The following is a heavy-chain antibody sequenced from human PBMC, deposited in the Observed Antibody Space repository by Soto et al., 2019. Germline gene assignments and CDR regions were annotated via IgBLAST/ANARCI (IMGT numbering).Heavy chain of an antibody. D-gene: IGHD2-21*02. CDR2: INPNSGGT. Sequence: ASVKVSCKASGYTFTGYYMHWVRQAPGQGLEWMGWINPNSGGTNYAQKFQGRVTMTRDTSISTAYMELSRLRSDDTAVYYCARDECGGDCYSRGRNWLDPWGQGTLVTVYS. CDR1: GYTFTGYY. CDR3: ARDECGGDCYSRGRNWLDP. J-gene: IGHJ5*02. V-gene: IGHV1-2*02.